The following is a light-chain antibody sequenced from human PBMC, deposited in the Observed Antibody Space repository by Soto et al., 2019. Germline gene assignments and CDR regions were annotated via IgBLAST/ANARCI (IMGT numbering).Light chain of an antibody. J-gene: IGKJ1*01. CDR3: QQYGSSYPWT. Sequence: IMLSQSPGTLSLSPGERATLSCRASQSVSSSYLAWYQQKPGQAPRLLIYGASSRATGIPDRFSGSGSGTDFTLTIRRLEPEDFAVYYCQQYGSSYPWTFGQGTKVDI. V-gene: IGKV3-20*01. CDR1: QSVSSSY. CDR2: GAS.